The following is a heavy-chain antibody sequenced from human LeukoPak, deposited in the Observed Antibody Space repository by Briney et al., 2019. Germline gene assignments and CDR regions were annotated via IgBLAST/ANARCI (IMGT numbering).Heavy chain of an antibody. J-gene: IGHJ4*02. D-gene: IGHD3-10*01. CDR3: AKDPVSYYGSGSYYKDY. CDR1: GFTFSSYA. CDR2: ISGSGGST. V-gene: IGHV3-23*01. Sequence: GGSLRLSCAASGFTFSSYAMSWVRQAPGKGLEWVSAISGSGGSTYYADSVKGRFTISRDNSKNTLYLQMNSLRAEDTAVYYCAKDPVSYYGSGSYYKDYWGQGTLVTVSS.